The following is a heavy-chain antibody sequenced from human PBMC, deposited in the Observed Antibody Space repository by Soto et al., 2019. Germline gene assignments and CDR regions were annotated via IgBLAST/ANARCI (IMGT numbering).Heavy chain of an antibody. CDR3: ARGGYSSGWYNLMGRAFDI. J-gene: IGHJ3*02. Sequence: ASVKVSFKASGYTFTSYDINWVRQATGQGLEWMGWMNPNSGNTGYAQKFQGRVTMTRNTSISTAYMELSSLRSEDTAVYYCARGGYSSGWYNLMGRAFDIWGQGTMVTVSS. CDR1: GYTFTSYD. V-gene: IGHV1-8*01. D-gene: IGHD6-19*01. CDR2: MNPNSGNT.